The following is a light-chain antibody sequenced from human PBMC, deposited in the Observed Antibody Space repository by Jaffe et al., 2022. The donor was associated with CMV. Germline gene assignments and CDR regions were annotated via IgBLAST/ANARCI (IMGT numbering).Light chain of an antibody. CDR2: DSS. Sequence: QSVLTQPPSVSGAPGQRVTISCAGTSSDIGAGYDVHWYQQLPRTAPKLLIYDSSNRPSGVPDRFSGSKSDTSASLAITGLQPEDEAHYYCQSYDNSLSVWVFGGGTKLTVL. CDR3: QSYDNSLSVWV. J-gene: IGLJ3*02. CDR1: SSDIGAGYD. V-gene: IGLV1-40*01.